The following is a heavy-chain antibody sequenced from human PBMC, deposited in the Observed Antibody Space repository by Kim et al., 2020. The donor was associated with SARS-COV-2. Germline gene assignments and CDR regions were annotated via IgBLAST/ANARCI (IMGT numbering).Heavy chain of an antibody. V-gene: IGHV3-23*01. Sequence: GGSLRLSCAASGFTFSSYAMSWVRQAPGKGLEWVSAISGSGGSTYYADSVKGRFTISRDNSKNTLYLQMNSLRAEDTAVYYCAKEKFGEGVNYVWGSYRQPFDYWGQGTLVTVSS. CDR2: ISGSGGST. J-gene: IGHJ4*02. CDR3: AKEKFGEGVNYVWGSYRQPFDY. CDR1: GFTFSSYA. D-gene: IGHD3-16*02.